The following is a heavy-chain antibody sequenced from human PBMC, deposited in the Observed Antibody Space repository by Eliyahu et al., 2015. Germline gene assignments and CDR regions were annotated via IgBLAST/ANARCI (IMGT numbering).Heavy chain of an antibody. V-gene: IGHV3-23*01. J-gene: IGHJ4*02. CDR1: GXTFSXYA. Sequence: EVQLLESGGGLVQPGGSLRLSCAXSGXTFSXYAMSXVRQAPGKGLEWVSAISGSGGSTYYADSVKGRFTIPRDNSKNTLYLQMNSLRAEDTAVYYCAKAAGIEDYWGQGTLVTVSS. D-gene: IGHD3-10*01. CDR2: ISGSGGST. CDR3: AKAAGIEDY.